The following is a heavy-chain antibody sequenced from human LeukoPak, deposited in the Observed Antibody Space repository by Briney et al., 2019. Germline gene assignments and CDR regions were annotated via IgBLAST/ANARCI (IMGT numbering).Heavy chain of an antibody. J-gene: IGHJ3*02. V-gene: IGHV3-21*01. CDR1: GFTFSSYS. Sequence: PGGSLRLSCAASGFTFSSYSMNWVRQAPGKGLEWVSSISGSSSYIYYADSVKGRFTISRHNAKNSLYLQMNSLRAEDTAVYYCARVSMAHDAFDIWGQGTMVTVSS. CDR3: ARVSMAHDAFDI. D-gene: IGHD2/OR15-2a*01. CDR2: ISGSSSYI.